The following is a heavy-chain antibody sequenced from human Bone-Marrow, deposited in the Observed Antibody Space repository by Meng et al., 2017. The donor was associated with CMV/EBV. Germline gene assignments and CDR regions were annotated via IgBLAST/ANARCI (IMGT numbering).Heavy chain of an antibody. D-gene: IGHD2-2*02. Sequence: GESLKISCAASGFTFSSYGMHWVRQAPGKGLEWVAFIRYDGSNKYYADSVKGRFTISRDNSKNTLYLQMNSLRSDDTAAYYCARDPLGPAAIPLYYYYYGMDVWGQGTTVTVSS. CDR2: IRYDGSNK. CDR3: ARDPLGPAAIPLYYYYYGMDV. CDR1: GFTFSSYG. V-gene: IGHV3-30*02. J-gene: IGHJ6*02.